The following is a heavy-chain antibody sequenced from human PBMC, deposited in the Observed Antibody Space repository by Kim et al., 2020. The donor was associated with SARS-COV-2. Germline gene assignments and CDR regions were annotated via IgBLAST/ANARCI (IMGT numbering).Heavy chain of an antibody. D-gene: IGHD4-17*01. J-gene: IGHJ4*02. V-gene: IGHV3-23*01. CDR1: GFSFTTYA. CDR3: ARELRVSTRTAGADFFDS. CDR2: ISGGGGST. Sequence: GGSLRLSCVASGFSFTTYAMNWVRQAPGKGLEWVSCISGGGGSTYYADSVKGRFTISRDSSKNTVYLQMNSLRAEDTAIYYCARELRVSTRTAGADFFDSWGQGALVTVSS.